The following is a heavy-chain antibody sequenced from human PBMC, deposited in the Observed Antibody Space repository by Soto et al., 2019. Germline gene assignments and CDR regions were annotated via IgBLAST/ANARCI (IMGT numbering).Heavy chain of an antibody. V-gene: IGHV3-7*03. CDR2: INQDGSEK. CDR3: ARSLDY. J-gene: IGHJ4*02. Sequence: GGSLRLSCAASGFSFSTYWMDWVRQAPGRGLEWLANINQDGSEKYYVDSVKGRFTISRDNARNSVYLRMNSLRAEDTAVYYCARSLDYWGQGTLVTVSS. CDR1: GFSFSTYW.